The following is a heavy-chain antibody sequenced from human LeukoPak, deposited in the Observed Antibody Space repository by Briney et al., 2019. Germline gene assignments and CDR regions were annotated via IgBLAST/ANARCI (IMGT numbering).Heavy chain of an antibody. CDR3: ATESYGAT. CDR2: TYSSGST. J-gene: IGHJ4*02. V-gene: IGHV3-53*01. D-gene: IGHD1-26*01. CDR1: DFTVSSNS. Sequence: GGSLRLSCAASDFTVSSNSMSWVRQAPGKGLEWVSVTYSSGSTHYADSVKGRFTISRDSSKNTLHLQMNSLRAEDTAVYYCATESYGATWGQGTLVTVSS.